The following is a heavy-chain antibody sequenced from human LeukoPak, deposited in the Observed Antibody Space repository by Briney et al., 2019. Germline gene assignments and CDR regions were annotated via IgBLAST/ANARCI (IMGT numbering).Heavy chain of an antibody. J-gene: IGHJ6*02. V-gene: IGHV4-61*10. Sequence: SETLSLTCTVSGGSISNGSYYWSWIRQPAGKGLEWIGEIYHSGSTNYNPSLKSRVTISVDKSKNQFSLKLSSVTAADTAVYYCAKWGEQQLARGMDVWGQGTTVTVSS. CDR3: AKWGEQQLARGMDV. CDR2: IYHSGST. CDR1: GGSISNGSYY. D-gene: IGHD6-13*01.